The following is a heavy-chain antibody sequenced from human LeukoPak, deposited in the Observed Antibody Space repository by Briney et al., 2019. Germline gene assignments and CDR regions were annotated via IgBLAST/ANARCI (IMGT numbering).Heavy chain of an antibody. CDR1: GGSISSGDYY. J-gene: IGHJ4*02. D-gene: IGHD3-10*01. CDR2: IYYSGST. V-gene: IGHV4-30-4*01. CDR3: ARGHYYGSGLFDY. Sequence: SQTLSLTCTVSGGSISSGDYYWSWIRQPPGKGLEWIGYIYYSGSTYYNPSLKSRVTISVDTPKNQFSLKLSSVTAADTAVYYCARGHYYGSGLFDYWGQGTLVTVSS.